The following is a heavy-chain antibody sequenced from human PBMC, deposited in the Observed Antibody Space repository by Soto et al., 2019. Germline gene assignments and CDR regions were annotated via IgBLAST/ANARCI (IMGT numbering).Heavy chain of an antibody. CDR1: GFTFSSYA. CDR3: AKGDNSAYLSVFDP. Sequence: EVQLLESGGGLVQPGGSLRLSCAASGFTFSSYAMSWVRQAPGKGLEWVSTNSGSGDSTYYADFVKGRFTISRDNSKNRWYLQMKILRAEDTAVYYGAKGDNSAYLSVFDPWGQETLVSVSS. J-gene: IGHJ5*02. V-gene: IGHV3-23*01. D-gene: IGHD6-19*01. CDR2: NSGSGDST.